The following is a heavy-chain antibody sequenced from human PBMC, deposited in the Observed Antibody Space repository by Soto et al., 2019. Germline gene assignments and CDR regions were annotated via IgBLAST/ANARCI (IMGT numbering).Heavy chain of an antibody. CDR3: GRDQTDSGRYSVS. Sequence: GGSLRLSCEASGFTFSTYGMHWVRQAPGKGLEWVAIIWNDGSNEYYADSVKGRFTISRDNSKNTLYLQLRNLRAEDSAVYFCGRDQTDSGRYSVSWGQGTLVTVSS. V-gene: IGHV3-33*01. D-gene: IGHD3-22*01. CDR2: IWNDGSNE. CDR1: GFTFSTYG. J-gene: IGHJ4*02.